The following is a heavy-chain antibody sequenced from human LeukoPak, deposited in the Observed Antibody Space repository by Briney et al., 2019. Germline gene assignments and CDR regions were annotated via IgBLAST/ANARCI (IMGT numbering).Heavy chain of an antibody. CDR3: ARHADSSGYYFFDF. D-gene: IGHD3-22*01. V-gene: IGHV4-39*01. J-gene: IGHJ4*02. CDR2: KYHRGST. Sequence: PSETLTLTCTVSGFSFSSSKFYWVRIRQPPGKGLEWIGSKYHRGSTYYNPSHKPRVTISVDTSKNQFSLNLSSVTAADTAVYYCARHADSSGYYFFDFWGQGTLVSLS. CDR1: GFSFSSSKFY.